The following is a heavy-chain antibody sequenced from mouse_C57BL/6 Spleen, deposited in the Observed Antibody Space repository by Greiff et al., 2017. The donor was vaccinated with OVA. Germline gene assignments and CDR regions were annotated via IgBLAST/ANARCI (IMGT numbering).Heavy chain of an antibody. V-gene: IGHV1-78*01. CDR2: IYPRDGST. D-gene: IGHD2-4*01. CDR1: GYTFTDHT. Sequence: QVQLQQSDAELVKPGASVKISCKASGYTFTDHTIHWMKQRPEQGLEWIGYIYPRDGSTKYNDKFKGKATLTADKSSSTAYMQLNSLTSEDSAVDFGARPYYDYDGYYFDYWGQGTTLTVSS. J-gene: IGHJ2*01. CDR3: ARPYYDYDGYYFDY.